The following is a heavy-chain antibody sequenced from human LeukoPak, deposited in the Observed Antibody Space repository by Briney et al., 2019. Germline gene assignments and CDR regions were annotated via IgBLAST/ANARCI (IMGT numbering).Heavy chain of an antibody. Sequence: SETLSLTCTVSGGSISSYYWSWIRQPPGKGLEWIGYIYYSGSTNYNPSLKSRVTISVDTSKNQFSLKLSSVTAADTAVYYCARARAGEWLLYANWFDPWGQGTLVTVSS. J-gene: IGHJ5*02. CDR1: GGSISSYY. CDR2: IYYSGST. D-gene: IGHD3-3*01. CDR3: ARARAGEWLLYANWFDP. V-gene: IGHV4-59*01.